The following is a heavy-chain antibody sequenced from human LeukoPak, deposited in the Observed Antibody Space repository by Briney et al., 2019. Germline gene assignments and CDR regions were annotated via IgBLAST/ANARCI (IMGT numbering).Heavy chain of an antibody. J-gene: IGHJ5*01. Sequence: PGGSLRLSCAASGFRFSDYWMNWVRQAPGKGLEWVANIKQDASEEFYVDSVEGRFTVSRDNAKNTLYLQMNSLRAEDTAVYYCAKDRHAPGRYCSSTSCFPFDSWGQGTLVTVSS. CDR2: IKQDASEE. D-gene: IGHD2-2*01. V-gene: IGHV3-7*03. CDR1: GFRFSDYW. CDR3: AKDRHAPGRYCSSTSCFPFDS.